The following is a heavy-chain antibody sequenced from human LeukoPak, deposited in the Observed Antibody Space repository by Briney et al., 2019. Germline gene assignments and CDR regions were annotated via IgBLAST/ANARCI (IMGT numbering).Heavy chain of an antibody. CDR1: GGSISSGGYY. V-gene: IGHV4-30-2*01. CDR2: IYHSGST. J-gene: IGHJ5*02. D-gene: IGHD3-22*01. Sequence: PSETLSLTCTVSGGSISSGGYYWSWIRQPPGKGLEWIGYIYHSGSTYYNPSLKSRVTISVDRSKNQFSLKLSSVTAADTAVYYCARVLYDSSGYYYVRGSNWFDPWGQGTLVTVSS. CDR3: ARVLYDSSGYYYVRGSNWFDP.